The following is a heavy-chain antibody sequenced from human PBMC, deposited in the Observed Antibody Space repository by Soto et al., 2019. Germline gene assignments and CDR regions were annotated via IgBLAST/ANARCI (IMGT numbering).Heavy chain of an antibody. V-gene: IGHV4-34*01. CDR3: ARGWGRIFDY. D-gene: IGHD7-27*01. CDR2: INHSGST. J-gene: IGHJ4*02. CDR1: GGSFSGYF. Sequence: QVQLQQWGAGLLKPSETLSLTCAVYGGSFSGYFWCWIRQPPGKGLEWLGEINHSGSTNYNPSLKSRVTISVDTSKNQFSLKLSSVTAADTAVYYCARGWGRIFDYWGQGTLVTVSS.